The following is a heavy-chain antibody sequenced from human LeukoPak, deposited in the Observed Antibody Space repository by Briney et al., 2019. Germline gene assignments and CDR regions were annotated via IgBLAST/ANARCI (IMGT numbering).Heavy chain of an antibody. CDR1: GGSISSGDYY. CDR2: TYYSGST. Sequence: SETLSLTCTVSGGSISSGDYYWSWIRQPPGKGLEWIGYTYYSGSTYYNPSLKSRVTISVDTSKNQFSLKLSSVTAADTAVYYCAGSSGYPFYYYYYMDVWGKGTTVTVSS. J-gene: IGHJ6*03. CDR3: AGSSGYPFYYYYYMDV. D-gene: IGHD3-22*01. V-gene: IGHV4-30-4*08.